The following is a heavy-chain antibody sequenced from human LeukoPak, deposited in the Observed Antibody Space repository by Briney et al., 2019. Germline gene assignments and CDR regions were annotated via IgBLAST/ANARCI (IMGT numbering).Heavy chain of an antibody. CDR3: ATPLWFGELLYAFDI. V-gene: IGHV3-21*01. Sequence: PGGSLRLPCSASGFTFSSYSMKWVRQAPGKGLGWVSSISSSSSYIYYADSVKGRFTISRDNAKNSLYLQMNSLRAEDTAVYYCATPLWFGELLYAFDIWGQGTMVTASS. J-gene: IGHJ3*02. D-gene: IGHD3-10*01. CDR2: ISSSSSYI. CDR1: GFTFSSYS.